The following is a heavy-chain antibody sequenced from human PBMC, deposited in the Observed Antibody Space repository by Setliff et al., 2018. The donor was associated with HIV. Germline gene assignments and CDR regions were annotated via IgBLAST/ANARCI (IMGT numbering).Heavy chain of an antibody. CDR2: ISAYNGNT. V-gene: IGHV1-18*01. D-gene: IGHD1-26*01. CDR1: GYTFTSNG. J-gene: IGHJ3*01. CDR3: ATEGAGGSYQRASALDV. Sequence: ASVKVSCKASGYTFTSNGITWVRQAPGQGLEWMGWISAYNGNTNYAQKFQGRVTMSTDTSTSTAYMELRSLRSDDTAMYYCATEGAGGSYQRASALDVWGQGTMVTVSS.